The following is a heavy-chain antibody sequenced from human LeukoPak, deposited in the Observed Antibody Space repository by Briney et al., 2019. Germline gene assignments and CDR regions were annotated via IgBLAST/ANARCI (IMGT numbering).Heavy chain of an antibody. CDR1: GFTFGSYA. J-gene: IGHJ4*02. CDR2: IFGSGGSA. CDR3: AKTTTGYSSGRYPAWPIDY. V-gene: IGHV3-23*01. D-gene: IGHD2-15*01. Sequence: GGSLRLSCVASGFTFGSYAMYWVRQVPGKGLEWVSGIFGSGGSAHYADSVKGWFTISRDNSKNTVYLQMDSLRVEDTAIYYCAKTTTGYSSGRYPAWPIDYWGQGTLVTVSS.